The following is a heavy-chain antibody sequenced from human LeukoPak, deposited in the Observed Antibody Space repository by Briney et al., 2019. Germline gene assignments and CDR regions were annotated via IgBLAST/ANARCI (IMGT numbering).Heavy chain of an antibody. D-gene: IGHD3-10*01. CDR2: IYYSGST. V-gene: IGHV4-59*08. J-gene: IGHJ5*02. CDR3: ARTPIWFGELFGWFDP. CDR1: GGSFSGYY. Sequence: SETLSLTCAVYGGSFSGYYWSWIRQPPGKGLEWIGYIYYSGSTNYNPSLKSRVTISVDTSKNQFSLKLSSVTAADTAVYYCARTPIWFGELFGWFDPWGQGTLVTVSS.